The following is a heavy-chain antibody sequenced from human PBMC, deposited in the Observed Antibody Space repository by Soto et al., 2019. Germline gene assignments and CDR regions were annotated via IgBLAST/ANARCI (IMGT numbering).Heavy chain of an antibody. Sequence: QVQLQESGPGLVKPSQTLSLTCTVSGGSVNIGTYYWSWIRQRPGEGLEWIGYTFYSGSTYYNPSLNSRVTISLDISNNQFSLELTSVTAADTAVYFCASLKKDYYDSSGYYVFDYWGQGTLVTVSS. CDR1: GGSVNIGTYY. V-gene: IGHV4-31*03. CDR2: TFYSGST. CDR3: ASLKKDYYDSSGYYVFDY. J-gene: IGHJ4*02. D-gene: IGHD3-22*01.